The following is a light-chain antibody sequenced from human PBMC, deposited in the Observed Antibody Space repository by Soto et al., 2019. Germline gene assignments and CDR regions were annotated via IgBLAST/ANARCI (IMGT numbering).Light chain of an antibody. J-gene: IGLJ2*01. CDR3: CSYAGRGV. CDR1: SSDVGSYNL. V-gene: IGLV2-23*02. CDR2: EVS. Sequence: QSALTQPASVSGSPGQSITISCTGTSSDVGSYNLVSWYQQHPGKAPKLMIYEVSKRPSGVSNRFSGSKSGNTASLTISGLQAEDAADYYCCSYAGRGVFGGGTKLTVL.